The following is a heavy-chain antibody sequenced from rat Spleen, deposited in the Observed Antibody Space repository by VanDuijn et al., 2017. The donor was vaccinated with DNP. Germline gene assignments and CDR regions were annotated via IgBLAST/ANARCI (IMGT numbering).Heavy chain of an antibody. CDR1: GLNFSDYC. V-gene: IGHV4-2*01. D-gene: IGHD1-11*01. J-gene: IGHJ3*01. Sequence: EVKLVESGGGLVQPGRSLKLSCVVSGLNFSDYCMGWVRQAPGKGIEWIGEIKVDNSGVQHKPALGDRCTISKDNAENSRFLERTNRGSGDTATYYCVTRVSGPDNWFSYWGQVTLVTVSS. CDR3: VTRVSGPDNWFSY. CDR2: IKVDNSGV.